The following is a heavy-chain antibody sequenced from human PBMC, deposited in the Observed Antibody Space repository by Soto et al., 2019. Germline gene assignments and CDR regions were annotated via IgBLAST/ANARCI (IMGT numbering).Heavy chain of an antibody. CDR1: VDTFNDYY. V-gene: IGHV1-2*04. CDR3: ARERGGATATLDYYYFYMDV. D-gene: IGHD5-12*01. J-gene: IGHJ6*03. Sequence: QVQLVQSGAEVKRPGASVTVSCRSSVDTFNDYYIYWVRQAPGQGLEWMGWVNPNGGVTKYAQKFQGWVSMTRDTSIRTVYMQLSRLSSDDTAVYYCARERGGATATLDYYYFYMDVWGTGPTVTVSS. CDR2: VNPNGGVT.